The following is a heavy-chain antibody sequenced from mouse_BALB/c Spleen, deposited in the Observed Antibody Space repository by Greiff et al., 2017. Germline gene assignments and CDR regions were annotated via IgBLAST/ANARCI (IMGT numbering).Heavy chain of an antibody. CDR3: ARSGLGRIDY. V-gene: IGHV1-69*02. Sequence: QVQLQQPGAELVKPGASVKLSCKASGYTLTSYWMHWVKQRPGQGLEWIGEIDPSDSYTNYNQKFKGKATLTVDKSSSTAYMQLSSLTSEDSAVYYCARSGLGRIDYWGQGTTLTVSS. J-gene: IGHJ2*01. D-gene: IGHD4-1*01. CDR2: IDPSDSYT. CDR1: GYTLTSYW.